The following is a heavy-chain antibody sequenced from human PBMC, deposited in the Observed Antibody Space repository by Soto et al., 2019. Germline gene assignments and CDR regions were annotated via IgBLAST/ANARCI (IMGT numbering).Heavy chain of an antibody. J-gene: IGHJ6*02. CDR1: GGSFSGYY. Sequence: SETLSLTCAVYGGSFSGYYWSWIRQPPGKGLEWIGEINHSGSTNYNPSLKSRVTISVDTSKNQFSLKLSSVTAADTAVYYFARGPIITSHRDYYYYYGMDVWGQGTTVTVSS. CDR3: ARGPIITSHRDYYYYYGMDV. D-gene: IGHD1-20*01. CDR2: INHSGST. V-gene: IGHV4-34*01.